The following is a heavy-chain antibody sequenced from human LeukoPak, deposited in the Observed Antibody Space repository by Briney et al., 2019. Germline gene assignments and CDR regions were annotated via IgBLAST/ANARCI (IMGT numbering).Heavy chain of an antibody. CDR2: INPSGGST. D-gene: IGHD6-13*01. Sequence: GASVKVSCKASGYTFTSYYMHWVRQAPGQGHEWMGIINPSGGSTSYAQKFQGRVTMTRDTSTSTVYMELSSLRSEDTAVYYCARLFQGIAAARFFDYWGQGTLVTVSS. CDR3: ARLFQGIAAARFFDY. CDR1: GYTFTSYY. V-gene: IGHV1-46*01. J-gene: IGHJ4*02.